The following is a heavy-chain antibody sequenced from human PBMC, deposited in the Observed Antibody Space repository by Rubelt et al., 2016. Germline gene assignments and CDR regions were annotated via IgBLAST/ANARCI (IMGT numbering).Heavy chain of an antibody. J-gene: IGHJ6*03. Sequence: QVQLVQSGAEMKKPGASVQVSCKTSGYTFTDYYIHWVRQAPGQGLEWMGWINPNTGATNYAQKLQGRVTMTTDTTTSTAYMELRSLRSDDTAVYYCARGGATPHYYMDGWGKGTTVTVSS. CDR1: GYTFTDYY. CDR3: ARGGATPHYYMDG. D-gene: IGHD2-15*01. V-gene: IGHV1-2*02. CDR2: INPNTGAT.